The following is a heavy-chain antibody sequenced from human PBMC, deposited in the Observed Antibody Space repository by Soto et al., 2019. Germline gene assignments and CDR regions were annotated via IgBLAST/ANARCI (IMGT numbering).Heavy chain of an antibody. J-gene: IGHJ5*02. CDR3: ARPKIGTAAAGYDL. CDR1: AGPMSGSPYY. Sequence: QLQLQESGPGLVKPSETVSLTCTVSAGPMSGSPYYWGWIRQPPGKGLEWIGSVFHSGGTYYNPSLKSRVTISIDTSRNQFSLKLNSVTAADTAVYYCARPKIGTAAAGYDLWGQGTLVTVSS. V-gene: IGHV4-39*01. D-gene: IGHD6-13*01. CDR2: VFHSGGT.